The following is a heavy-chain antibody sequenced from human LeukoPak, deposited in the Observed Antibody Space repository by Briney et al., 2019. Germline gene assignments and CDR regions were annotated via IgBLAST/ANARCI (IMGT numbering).Heavy chain of an antibody. J-gene: IGHJ6*03. CDR1: GGTFSSYA. Sequence: SVKVSCKASGGTFSSYAISWVRQAPGQGLEWMGGIIPIFGTANYAQKFQGRVTITTDESTSTAYMELSSLRSEDTAVYYCARCLRAVPAASRALYYYYMDVWGKGTTVTVSS. V-gene: IGHV1-69*05. D-gene: IGHD2-2*01. CDR2: IIPIFGTA. CDR3: ARCLRAVPAASRALYYYYMDV.